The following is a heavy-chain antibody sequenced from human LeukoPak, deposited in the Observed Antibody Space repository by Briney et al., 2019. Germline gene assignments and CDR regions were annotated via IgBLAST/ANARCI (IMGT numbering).Heavy chain of an antibody. D-gene: IGHD2-21*01. Sequence: KISCKGSGYSFTSYWIGWVRQMPGKGLEWMGGIIPIFGTANYAQKFQGRVTITADESTSTAYMELSSLGSEDTAVYYCASKGAPYCGGDCHPPKTSHIQINNWFDPWGQGTLVTVSS. V-gene: IGHV1-69*01. CDR1: GYSFTSYW. CDR2: IIPIFGTA. CDR3: ASKGAPYCGGDCHPPKTSHIQINNWFDP. J-gene: IGHJ5*02.